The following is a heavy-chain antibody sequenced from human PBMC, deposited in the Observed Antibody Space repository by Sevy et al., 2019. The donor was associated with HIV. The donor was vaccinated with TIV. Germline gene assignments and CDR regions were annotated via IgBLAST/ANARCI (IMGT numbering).Heavy chain of an antibody. CDR1: GFTFSSYS. J-gene: IGHJ6*02. V-gene: IGHV3-48*01. CDR3: AREGGYTDQGMDV. CDR2: IDSRRSNI. D-gene: IGHD5-12*01. Sequence: GGSLRLSCAASGFTFSSYSMNRVRQAPRKGLEWLSYIDSRRSNIYYADSVKGRFTVSRDNAKNSLYVQMNSLRGEDTAVYYCAREGGYTDQGMDVWGQGTTVTVSS.